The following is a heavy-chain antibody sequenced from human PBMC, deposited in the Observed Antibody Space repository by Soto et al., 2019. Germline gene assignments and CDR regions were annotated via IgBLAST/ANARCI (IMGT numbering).Heavy chain of an antibody. Sequence: SVKVSCKASGYSFTTYGMNWVPQAPGQGLEWMGGIIPIFGTANYAQKFQGRVTITADESTSTAYMELSSLRSEDTAVYYCARGEQLGGVLDYWGQGTLVTVSS. CDR2: IIPIFGTA. CDR3: ARGEQLGGVLDY. D-gene: IGHD6-6*01. V-gene: IGHV1-69*13. CDR1: GYSFTTYG. J-gene: IGHJ4*02.